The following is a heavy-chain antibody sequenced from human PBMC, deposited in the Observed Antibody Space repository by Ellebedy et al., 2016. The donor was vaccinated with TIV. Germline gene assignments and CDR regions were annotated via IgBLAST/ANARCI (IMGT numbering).Heavy chain of an antibody. D-gene: IGHD6-19*01. J-gene: IGHJ4*02. Sequence: ASVKVSCKATGYTFTSYGISWLRQAPAQGLEWMGWISAYNGNTNYAQKLQGRVTMPADTSTSTAYMELSSLSSEDTAVYSCARGDRGSGWYWDKWGQGTLVTVSS. CDR2: ISAYNGNT. V-gene: IGHV1-18*04. CDR3: ARGDRGSGWYWDK. CDR1: GYTFTSYG.